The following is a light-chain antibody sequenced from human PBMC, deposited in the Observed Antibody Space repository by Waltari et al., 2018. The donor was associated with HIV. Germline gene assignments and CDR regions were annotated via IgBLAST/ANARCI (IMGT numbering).Light chain of an antibody. Sequence: QLVLTQSPSASASLGASVKLTCTLCSGHSDYAIAWPQQQPEKGPRYLMKLNSDGSHIKGDGIPDRFSGSSSGAERYLTISSLQSEDEADYYCQTWDTGIRVFGGGTKLTVL. CDR1: SGHSDYA. J-gene: IGLJ3*02. CDR2: LNSDGSH. CDR3: QTWDTGIRV. V-gene: IGLV4-69*01.